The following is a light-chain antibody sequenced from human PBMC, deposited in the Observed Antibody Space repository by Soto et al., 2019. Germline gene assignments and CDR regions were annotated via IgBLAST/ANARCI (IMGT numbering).Light chain of an antibody. V-gene: IGLV2-14*01. Sequence: QSALTQPVSVSGSPGQSITISCTGTSSDVGGYNYVSWHQQHPGKAPKLMIFEVSYRPSGVSDRFSGSKSGNTASLTISGLQADDEADYYCSSNTRSSLYVFGTGTKLTVL. J-gene: IGLJ1*01. CDR2: EVS. CDR3: SSNTRSSLYV. CDR1: SSDVGGYNY.